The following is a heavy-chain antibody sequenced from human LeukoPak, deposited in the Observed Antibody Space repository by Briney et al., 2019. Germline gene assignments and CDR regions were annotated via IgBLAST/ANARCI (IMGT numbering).Heavy chain of an antibody. CDR2: IYYSGST. Sequence: SETLSLTCTVSDASISSSYSRCIRQPPGKGLEWIGYIYYSGSTNYNPALKSRVTISEDTSKNQISLKLSSVTAADTAVYYCARVRGYYDSRGYDYWGQGTLVTVSS. V-gene: IGHV4-59*01. CDR1: DASISSSY. J-gene: IGHJ4*02. D-gene: IGHD3-22*01. CDR3: ARVRGYYDSRGYDY.